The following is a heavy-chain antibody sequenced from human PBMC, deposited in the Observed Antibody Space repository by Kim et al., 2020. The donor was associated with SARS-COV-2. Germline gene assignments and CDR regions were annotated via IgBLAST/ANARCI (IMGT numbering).Heavy chain of an antibody. CDR3: ARALVTISWYFDL. Sequence: NPTHKRPVTLSVDTSKNQFSLKLSSVTAADTAVYYCARALVTISWYFDLWGRGTLVTVSS. D-gene: IGHD3-3*02. J-gene: IGHJ2*01. V-gene: IGHV4-59*01.